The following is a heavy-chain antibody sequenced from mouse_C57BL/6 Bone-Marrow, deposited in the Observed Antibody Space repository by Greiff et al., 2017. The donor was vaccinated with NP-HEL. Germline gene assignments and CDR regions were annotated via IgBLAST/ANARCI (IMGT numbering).Heavy chain of an antibody. D-gene: IGHD1-1*01. CDR2: SRNKANDYTT. V-gene: IGHV7-1*01. CDR1: GFTFSDFN. CDR3: ARDALYYYGSSFYYAMDY. Sequence: EVKLVESGGGLVQSGRSLRLSCATSGFTFSDFNMEWVRQAPGKGLEWIAASRNKANDYTTEYSGSVKGRFIVSRDTSQSILYLQMNALRAEDTAIYYCARDALYYYGSSFYYAMDYWGQGTSVTVSS. J-gene: IGHJ4*01.